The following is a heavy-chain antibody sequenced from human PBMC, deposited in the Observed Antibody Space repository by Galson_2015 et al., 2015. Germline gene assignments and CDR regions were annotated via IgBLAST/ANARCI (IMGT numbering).Heavy chain of an antibody. CDR1: GFTFGDYA. CDR3: TRGAYCGGDCYSPVSGMDV. J-gene: IGHJ6*02. V-gene: IGHV3-49*03. CDR2: IRSKAYGGTT. Sequence: SLRLSCAASGFTFGDYAMSWFRQAPGKGLEWVGFIRSKAYGGTTEYAASVKGRFTISRDDSKSIAYLQMNSLKTEDTAVYYCTRGAYCGGDCYSPVSGMDVWGQGTTVTVSS. D-gene: IGHD2-21*02.